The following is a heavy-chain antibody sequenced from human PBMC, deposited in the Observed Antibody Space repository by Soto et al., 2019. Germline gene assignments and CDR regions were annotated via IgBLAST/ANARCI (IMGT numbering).Heavy chain of an antibody. D-gene: IGHD6-13*01. Sequence: SYTLSLTCSVSGASISSFNWNWVRQPAGKGPEWVGRLNIAGTINYNPSLKSRITMSMDTSKNQISLHLRSVTAADTAIYYCARDRGEYTSSWFWYFSHWGHGTLVTVSS. J-gene: IGHJ2*01. CDR1: GASISSFN. V-gene: IGHV4-4*07. CDR3: ARDRGEYTSSWFWYFSH. CDR2: LNIAGTI.